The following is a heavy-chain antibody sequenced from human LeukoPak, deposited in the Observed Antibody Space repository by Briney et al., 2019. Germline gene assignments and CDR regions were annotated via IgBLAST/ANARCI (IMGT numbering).Heavy chain of an antibody. CDR1: GGSFSSYY. CDR2: INHRGDT. CDR3: ARGPTISETGYFDY. V-gene: IGHV4-34*01. Sequence: SETLPLTCAVYGGSFSSYYWSWIRQSPGKGLEWIAEINHRGDTNYNPSVNSRVTISVDTSKNQFSLKVTSLTAADTAVYYCARGPTISETGYFDYWGQGTLVTVSS. D-gene: IGHD1-1*01. J-gene: IGHJ4*03.